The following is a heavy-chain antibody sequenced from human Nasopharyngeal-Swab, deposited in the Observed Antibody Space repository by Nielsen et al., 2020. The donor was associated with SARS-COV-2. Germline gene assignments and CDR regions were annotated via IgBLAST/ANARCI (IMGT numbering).Heavy chain of an antibody. Sequence: GESLKISCSASGFILSSFPMQWVRQAPGKGLEYISAISSSGANAYYSDSVQGRFTISRDNSINTLYLQMSSLRTEDTAVYYCVKRVGDTPKVTDLDYWGQGTLVTVSS. J-gene: IGHJ4*02. CDR1: GFILSSFP. CDR3: VKRVGDTPKVTDLDY. V-gene: IGHV3-64D*08. CDR2: ISSSGANA. D-gene: IGHD5-18*01.